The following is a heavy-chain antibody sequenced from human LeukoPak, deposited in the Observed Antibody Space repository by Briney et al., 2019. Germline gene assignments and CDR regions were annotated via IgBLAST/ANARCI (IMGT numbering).Heavy chain of an antibody. CDR1: GGSISSYY. CDR2: IYYSGST. J-gene: IGHJ3*02. CDR3: ARHYADAFDI. V-gene: IGHV4-59*08. D-gene: IGHD3-16*01. Sequence: PSETLSLTCTVSGGSISSYYWSWIRQPPGKGLEWIGYIYYSGSTNYNPSLKSRVTISVDTSKNQFSLKLSSVTAADTAVYYCARHYADAFDIWGQGTMVTVSS.